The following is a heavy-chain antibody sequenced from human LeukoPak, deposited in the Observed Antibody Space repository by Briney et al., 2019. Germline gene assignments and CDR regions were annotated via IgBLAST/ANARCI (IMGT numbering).Heavy chain of an antibody. D-gene: IGHD3-22*01. V-gene: IGHV4-39*07. CDR2: IYYSGST. CDR1: GGSISSSSYY. J-gene: IGHJ4*02. CDR3: ARECASYDSSGYYYGDDYFDY. Sequence: SETLSLTCTVSGGSISSSSYYWGWIRQPPGKGLEWIGSIYYSGSTYYNPSLKSRVTISVGTSKNQFSLKLSSVTAADTAVYYCARECASYDSSGYYYGDDYFDYWGQGTLVTVSS.